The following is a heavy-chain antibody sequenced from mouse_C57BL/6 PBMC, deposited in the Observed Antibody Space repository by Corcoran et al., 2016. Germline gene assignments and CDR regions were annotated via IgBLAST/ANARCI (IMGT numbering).Heavy chain of an antibody. D-gene: IGHD1-1*01. J-gene: IGHJ4*01. CDR1: GFNIKNTY. CDR2: IDPANGNT. Sequence: EVQLQQSVAELVRPGASVKLSCTASGFNIKNTYMHWVKQRPEQGLEWIGRIDPANGNTKYAPKFQGKATITADTSSITAYLQLSSLTSADTAIYYCANYYGSSYYAMDYWGQGTSVTVSS. CDR3: ANYYGSSYYAMDY. V-gene: IGHV14-3*01.